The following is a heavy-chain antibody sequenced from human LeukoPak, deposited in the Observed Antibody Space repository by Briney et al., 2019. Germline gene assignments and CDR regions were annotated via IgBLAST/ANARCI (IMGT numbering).Heavy chain of an antibody. Sequence: SETLSLTCTISGGSISSGGYYWSWIRQHPGKGLEWIGYIYYSGSTYYNPSLKSRVTISVVTSKNQFSLKLSSVTAADTAVYYCASLPRGIRMVAPDYYFDYWGQGTLVTVSS. CDR2: IYYSGST. CDR3: ASLPRGIRMVAPDYYFDY. J-gene: IGHJ4*02. CDR1: GGSISSGGYY. D-gene: IGHD5-12*01. V-gene: IGHV4-31*03.